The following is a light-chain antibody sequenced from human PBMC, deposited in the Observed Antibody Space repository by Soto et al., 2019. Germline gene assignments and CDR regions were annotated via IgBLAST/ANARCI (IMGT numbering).Light chain of an antibody. V-gene: IGLV7-46*01. CDR1: TGAVTSDHY. J-gene: IGLJ2*01. CDR3: LFSDGGPVV. Sequence: QAVVTQEPSLTVSPGGTVTLTCGSSTGAVTSDHYPYWVQQKPGQAPRTLIYDISNHHSGTPARFSGSLLGGTAALTFSGAPPEDEAEYCSLFSDGGPVVFGGGTKVTVL. CDR2: DIS.